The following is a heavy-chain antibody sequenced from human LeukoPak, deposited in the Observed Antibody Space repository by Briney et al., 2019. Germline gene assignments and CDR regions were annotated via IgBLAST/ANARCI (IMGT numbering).Heavy chain of an antibody. D-gene: IGHD5-12*01. CDR1: GFTFSSYS. CDR3: ERGSDIVATSNFDY. Sequence: GGSLRLSCAASGFTFSSYSMNWLAPAPGKGWGGGSYISSSSSTIYYAGSVEGPFTISRDNAKHSMYLQMNSLRAEDTAVYYCERGSDIVATSNFDYWGQGTLVTVSS. J-gene: IGHJ4*02. V-gene: IGHV3-48*04. CDR2: ISSSSSTI.